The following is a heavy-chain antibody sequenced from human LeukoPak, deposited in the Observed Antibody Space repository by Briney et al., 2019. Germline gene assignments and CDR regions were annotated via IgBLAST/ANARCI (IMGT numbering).Heavy chain of an antibody. Sequence: ASVKVSCKASGYPSTSYDINWVRQATGQGLEWMGWMNPNSGNTGYAQKFQGRVTMTRNTSISTAYMELSSLRSEDTAVYYCAIRSSGWYYFDYWGQGTLVTVSS. CDR3: AIRSSGWYYFDY. CDR1: GYPSTSYD. V-gene: IGHV1-8*01. CDR2: MNPNSGNT. J-gene: IGHJ4*02. D-gene: IGHD6-19*01.